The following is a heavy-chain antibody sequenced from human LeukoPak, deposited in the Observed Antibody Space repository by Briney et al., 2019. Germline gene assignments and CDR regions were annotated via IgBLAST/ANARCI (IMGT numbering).Heavy chain of an antibody. Sequence: SETLSLTCTVSGGSISTYSWSWIRQPPGKGLEWIGYIYYSGSTNYNPSLKSRVTISVDTSKNQFSLKLSSVTAADTAVYYCARGRDCTNGVCYISDAFDIWGHGTMVTVSS. J-gene: IGHJ3*02. V-gene: IGHV4-59*01. CDR3: ARGRDCTNGVCYISDAFDI. CDR1: GGSISTYS. CDR2: IYYSGST. D-gene: IGHD2-8*01.